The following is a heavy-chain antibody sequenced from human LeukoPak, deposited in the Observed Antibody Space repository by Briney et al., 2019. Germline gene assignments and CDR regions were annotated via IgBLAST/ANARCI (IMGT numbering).Heavy chain of an antibody. V-gene: IGHV1-8*03. CDR1: GYTFTSYD. CDR2: MNPNSGNT. D-gene: IGHD3-22*01. J-gene: IGHJ6*03. Sequence: ASVKVSGKASGYTFTSYDINWVRQATGQGLEWMGWMNPNSGNTGYAQKFQGRVTITRNTSISTAYMELSSLRSEDTAVYYCARSSATYYYDSSGYVYYMDVWGKGTTVTVSS. CDR3: ARSSATYYYDSSGYVYYMDV.